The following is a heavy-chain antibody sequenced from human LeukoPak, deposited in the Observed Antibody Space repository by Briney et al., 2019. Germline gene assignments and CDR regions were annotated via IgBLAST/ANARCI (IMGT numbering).Heavy chain of an antibody. CDR3: ARTRGANSYGYGY. J-gene: IGHJ4*02. CDR1: GFTFSSYS. D-gene: IGHD5-18*01. CDR2: ISSSSSYI. Sequence: GGSLRLSCAASGFTFSSYSMNWVRQAPGKGLEWVSSISSSSSYIYYADSVKGRFTISRDNAKNSLYLQMNSLRAEDTAVYYCARTRGANSYGYGYWGQRTLVTVSS. V-gene: IGHV3-21*01.